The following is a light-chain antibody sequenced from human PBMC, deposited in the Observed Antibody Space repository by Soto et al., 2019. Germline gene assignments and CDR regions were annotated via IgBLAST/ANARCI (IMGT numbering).Light chain of an antibody. V-gene: IGKV3-15*01. Sequence: EIVMTQSPATLSVSPGERATLSCRASQSVSSNLAWYQQKPGQAPRLLIYGASTRATGIPARFSGGGSGTEFTLTISSLQSEDFAVYYCQQYNNWPPWKFGQGTKVE. J-gene: IGKJ1*01. CDR2: GAS. CDR1: QSVSSN. CDR3: QQYNNWPPWK.